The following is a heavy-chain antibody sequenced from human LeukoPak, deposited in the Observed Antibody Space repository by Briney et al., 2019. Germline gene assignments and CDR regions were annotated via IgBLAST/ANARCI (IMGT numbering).Heavy chain of an antibody. J-gene: IGHJ4*02. V-gene: IGHV3-15*01. Sequence: PGGSLRLSCAASGFTFSNAWMSWVRQAPGKGLEWVARIKSKTDGGATDYAAPVKGRFTIARDDSKNTLYLQMNSLKTEDTAVYYCTIDYDYAWGSYRLGYWGQGTLVTVSS. CDR1: GFTFSNAW. CDR2: IKSKTDGGAT. CDR3: TIDYDYAWGSYRLGY. D-gene: IGHD3-16*02.